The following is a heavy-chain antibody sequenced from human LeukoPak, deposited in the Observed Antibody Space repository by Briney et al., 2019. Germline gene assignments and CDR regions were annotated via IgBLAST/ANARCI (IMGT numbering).Heavy chain of an antibody. CDR1: GGSISSGGYY. D-gene: IGHD6-19*01. CDR2: IYYSGST. V-gene: IGHV4-61*08. J-gene: IGHJ4*02. Sequence: PSETLSLTCAVSGGSISSGGYYWSWIRQPPGKGLEWIGYIYYSGSTNYNPSLKSRVTISVDTSKNQFSLKLSSVTAADTAVYYCARDSLTRIAVAGTNYWGQGTLVTVSS. CDR3: ARDSLTRIAVAGTNY.